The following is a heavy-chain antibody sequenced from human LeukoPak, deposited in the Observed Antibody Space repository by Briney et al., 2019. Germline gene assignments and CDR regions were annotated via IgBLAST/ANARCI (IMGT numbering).Heavy chain of an antibody. CDR1: GGSFSGYY. V-gene: IGHV4-34*01. J-gene: IGHJ4*02. CDR3: ARGHVPAANFDY. D-gene: IGHD2-2*01. CDR2: INHSGST. Sequence: SSETLSLTCAVYGGSFSGYYWSWIRQPPGKGLEWIGEINHSGSTNYNPSLKSRVAISVGTSKNQFSLKLSSVTAADTAVYYCARGHVPAANFDYWGQGTLVTVSS.